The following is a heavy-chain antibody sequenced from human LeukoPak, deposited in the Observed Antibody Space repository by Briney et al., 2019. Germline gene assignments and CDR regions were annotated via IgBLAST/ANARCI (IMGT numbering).Heavy chain of an antibody. CDR2: ISGSGGRT. J-gene: IGHJ4*02. Sequence: GGSLRLSCAASGFSFSNYEMSWVRQAPGKGLEWDSSISGSGGRTYYADSVKGRFTISRDNSKNTLYLQMNSLRAEDTAVYYCANDVPYIVVLPPAPGYFDFWGPGTLVTVSS. D-gene: IGHD2-2*01. CDR1: GFSFSNYE. CDR3: ANDVPYIVVLPPAPGYFDF. V-gene: IGHV3-23*01.